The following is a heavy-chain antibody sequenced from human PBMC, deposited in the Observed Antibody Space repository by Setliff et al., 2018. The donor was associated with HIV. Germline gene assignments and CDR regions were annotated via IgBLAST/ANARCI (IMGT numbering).Heavy chain of an antibody. J-gene: IGHJ6*02. CDR3: ARQVRGVSSYYYYGMDV. V-gene: IGHV3-21*01. Sequence: GGSLRLSCAASGFTFSSYSMNWVRQAPGKGLEWVSSISSSSSYIYYADSVKGRFTISRDNSKNTLYLQMNSLRAEDTAVYYCARQVRGVSSYYYYGMDVWGQGTTVPVSS. CDR2: ISSSSSYI. CDR1: GFTFSSYS. D-gene: IGHD3-10*01.